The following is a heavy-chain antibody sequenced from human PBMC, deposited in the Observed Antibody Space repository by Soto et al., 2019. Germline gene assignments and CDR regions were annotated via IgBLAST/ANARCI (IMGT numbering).Heavy chain of an antibody. CDR3: ARQQSGNRYVDY. CDR1: GDSISSSSYY. D-gene: IGHD6-13*01. J-gene: IGHJ4*02. CDR2: FYYSGIT. Sequence: QLQLQESGPGLVKPSETLSLTCTVSGDSISSSSYYWVWIRQPPGKGLEWIGSFYYSGITYYNPSLKSRVTISVDTSKNQFSLKVSSVTAADTAVFYCARQQSGNRYVDYWGQGTLVTVSS. V-gene: IGHV4-39*01.